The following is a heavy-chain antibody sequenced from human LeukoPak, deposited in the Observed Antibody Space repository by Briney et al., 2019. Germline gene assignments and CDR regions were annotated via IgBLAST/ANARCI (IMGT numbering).Heavy chain of an antibody. V-gene: IGHV4-59*01. CDR1: GGSISSYY. CDR2: IYYSGST. CDR3: ARDSKGLFDY. D-gene: IGHD3/OR15-3a*01. Sequence: KPSETLSFTCTVSGGSISSYYWSWNRQPPGKGLEWIGYIYYSGSTNYNPSLKSRVTISVDTSKNQFSLKLSSVTAADTAVYYCARDSKGLFDYWGQGTLVTVAS. J-gene: IGHJ4*02.